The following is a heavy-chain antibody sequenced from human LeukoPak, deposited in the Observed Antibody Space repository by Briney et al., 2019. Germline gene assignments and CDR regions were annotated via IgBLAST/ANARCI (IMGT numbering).Heavy chain of an antibody. V-gene: IGHV3-30*18. CDR2: ISYDGSNK. D-gene: IGHD1-14*01. CDR3: AKDSGLDY. CDR1: GFTFSSYG. Sequence: GGSLRLSCAASGFTFSSYGMHWVRQAPGKGLEWVAVISYDGSNKYYADSVKGRFTISSDNSKNTLYLQMNSLRAEDTAVYYCAKDSGLDYWGQGTLVTVSS. J-gene: IGHJ4*02.